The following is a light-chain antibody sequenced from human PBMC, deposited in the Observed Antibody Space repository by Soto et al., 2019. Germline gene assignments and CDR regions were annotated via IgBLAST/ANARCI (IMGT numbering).Light chain of an antibody. CDR1: QSVSTK. J-gene: IGKJ5*01. Sequence: EIVMPQSPATMSVSPGERATPPCRASQSVSTKLAWYQQRPGQAPRLLIHDASTRATGIPARFSGSGSGTEFTLTISSLQSEDFAVYYGQQYNNWPPITFCQGTRLEIK. CDR2: DAS. V-gene: IGKV3-15*01. CDR3: QQYNNWPPIT.